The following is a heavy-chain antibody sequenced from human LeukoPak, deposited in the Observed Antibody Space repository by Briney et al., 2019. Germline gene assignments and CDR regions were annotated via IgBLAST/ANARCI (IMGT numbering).Heavy chain of an antibody. CDR1: GFTFNRND. V-gene: IGHV3-23*01. Sequence: GGSLRLSCAASGFTFNRNDISWVRQAPGKGLEWVSTIGGSGDKTFYADSVKGRFIISRDNNKKIVHKQMNSLTGEDTALYYCVRRGDAFSGWGDHDFCGQGALVTVSS. CDR3: VRRGDAFSGWGDHDF. J-gene: IGHJ4*02. CDR2: IGGSGDKT. D-gene: IGHD6-19*01.